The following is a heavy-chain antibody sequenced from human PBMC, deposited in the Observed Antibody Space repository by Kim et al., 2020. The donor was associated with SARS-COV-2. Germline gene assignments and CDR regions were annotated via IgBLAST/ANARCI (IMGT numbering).Heavy chain of an antibody. CDR1: GGTFSSYA. CDR3: ASTYYYGSSGYYYFDY. V-gene: IGHV1-69*13. Sequence: SVKVSCKASGGTFSSYAISWVRQAPGQGLEWMGGIIPIFGTANYAQKFQGRVTITADESTSTAYMELSSLRSEETAVYYCASTYYYGSSGYYYFDYWGQGTLATVSS. CDR2: IIPIFGTA. D-gene: IGHD3-22*01. J-gene: IGHJ4*02.